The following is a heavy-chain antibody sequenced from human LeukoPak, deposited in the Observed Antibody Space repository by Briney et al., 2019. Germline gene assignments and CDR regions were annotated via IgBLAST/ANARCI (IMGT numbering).Heavy chain of an antibody. V-gene: IGHV3-30*03. Sequence: PGGSLRLSCAASGFTFSTYGMHWVRQAPGKGLEWVAVISYDGSNEYYADSVKGRFTISRDNSKNTLYLQMSSLRAEDTAVYYCASGWAFGIWGQGTMVTVSS. CDR1: GFTFSTYG. CDR2: ISYDGSNE. D-gene: IGHD6-19*01. J-gene: IGHJ3*02. CDR3: ASGWAFGI.